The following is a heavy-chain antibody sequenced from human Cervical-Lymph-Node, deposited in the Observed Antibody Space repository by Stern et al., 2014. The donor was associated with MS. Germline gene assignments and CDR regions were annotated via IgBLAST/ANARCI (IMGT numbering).Heavy chain of an antibody. CDR2: IYYDGSNK. CDR3: AKDLGGSYYHYYYGMDV. D-gene: IGHD1-26*01. V-gene: IGHV3-30*18. J-gene: IGHJ6*02. CDR1: GFTFSSYG. Sequence: LVASGGGVVQPGRSLRLSWAASGFTFSSYGMHWVRQAPGKGLEGVAGIYYDGSNKYYAASVKGRLTLSSDTSKNTLYLQMNSLRAEDTAVYYCAKDLGGSYYHYYYGMDVWGQGTTVTVSS.